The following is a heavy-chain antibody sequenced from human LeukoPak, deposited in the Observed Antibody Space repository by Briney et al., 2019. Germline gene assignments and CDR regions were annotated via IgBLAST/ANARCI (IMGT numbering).Heavy chain of an antibody. CDR3: ARGLGTVVVIAATPNGMDV. J-gene: IGHJ6*02. D-gene: IGHD2-15*01. Sequence: SETLSLTCAVYGGSFSGYYWSWIRQPPGKGLEWIGEINHSGSTNYNPSLKSRVTISVHTYKNQFSLKLSSVTAADTAVYYCARGLGTVVVIAATPNGMDVWGQGATVTASS. V-gene: IGHV4-34*01. CDR2: INHSGST. CDR1: GGSFSGYY.